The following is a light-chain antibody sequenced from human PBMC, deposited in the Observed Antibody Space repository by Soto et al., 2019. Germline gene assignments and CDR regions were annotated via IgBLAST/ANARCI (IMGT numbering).Light chain of an antibody. Sequence: EIVMTQSPATLSVSPGERATLSCRASQSVSSDLDGYQQKPGHAPRLLMFGASTRATAVPARFSGSRSGTTFSITTMSLLSENVAVEYYQQYNNWPPWTFGQGTKVQIK. CDR2: GAS. CDR3: QQYNNWPPWT. V-gene: IGKV3-15*01. CDR1: QSVSSD. J-gene: IGKJ1*01.